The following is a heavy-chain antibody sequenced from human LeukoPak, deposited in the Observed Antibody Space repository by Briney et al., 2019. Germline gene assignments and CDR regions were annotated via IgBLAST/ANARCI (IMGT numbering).Heavy chain of an antibody. J-gene: IGHJ6*03. CDR1: GFTFNNYF. CDR2: ISYTGDTK. D-gene: IGHD2-15*01. CDR3: ARGCSANCYGGNCFFHYLDV. Sequence: PGMSLRLSCAASGFTFNNYFMHWVRQAPGKGLEWVAVISYTGDTKYYADSVKGRFTISRDSSKNTLWLQMNSLRAEDAAAYYCARGCSANCYGGNCFFHYLDVWGKGTTVTVSS. V-gene: IGHV3-30*04.